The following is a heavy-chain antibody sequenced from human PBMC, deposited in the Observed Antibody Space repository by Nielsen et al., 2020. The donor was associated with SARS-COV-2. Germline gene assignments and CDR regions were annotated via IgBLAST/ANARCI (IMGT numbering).Heavy chain of an antibody. CDR3: AREGRKLPLDY. J-gene: IGHJ4*02. CDR2: ISSSGAYT. V-gene: IGHV3-11*05. Sequence: GGSLRLSCAASGFTFADSYMSWVRQAPGKGLEWISYISSSGAYTNYADSLKGRFTISRDNAKNSLYLQMNSLRAEDTAVYYCAREGRKLPLDYWGQGTLVTVSS. D-gene: IGHD5-24*01. CDR1: GFTFADSY.